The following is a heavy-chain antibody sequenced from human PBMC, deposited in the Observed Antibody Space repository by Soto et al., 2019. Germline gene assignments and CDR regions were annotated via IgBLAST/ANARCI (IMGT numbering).Heavy chain of an antibody. CDR2: IIPILGIA. J-gene: IGHJ6*03. D-gene: IGHD2-2*01. CDR1: GGTFSSYT. Sequence: SVKVSCKASGGTFSSYTISWVRQAPGQGLEWMGRIIPILGIANYAQKFQGRVTITADKSTSTAYMELSSLRSEDTAVYYCARGRGCSSTSCYDEYYYYYYMDVWGKGTTVTVSS. CDR3: ARGRGCSSTSCYDEYYYYYYMDV. V-gene: IGHV1-69*02.